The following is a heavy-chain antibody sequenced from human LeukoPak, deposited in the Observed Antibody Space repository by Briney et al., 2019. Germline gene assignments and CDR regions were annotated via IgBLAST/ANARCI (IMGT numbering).Heavy chain of an antibody. Sequence: ASVKVSCKASGYTFTSYGISWVRQPPGQGLEWMGWSSAYNGNTNYAQKLQGRVTMTTDTSSSTAYMELRSLRSDDTAVYYCARLEQYGYLHSSYYYYMDVWGKGTTVTVSS. CDR3: ARLEQYGYLHSSYYYYMDV. CDR1: GYTFTSYG. CDR2: SSAYNGNT. V-gene: IGHV1-18*01. J-gene: IGHJ6*03. D-gene: IGHD5-18*01.